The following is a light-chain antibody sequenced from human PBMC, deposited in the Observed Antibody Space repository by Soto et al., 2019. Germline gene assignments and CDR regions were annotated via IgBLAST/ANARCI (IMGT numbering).Light chain of an antibody. CDR1: QSISND. CDR3: QQSYMTPPNT. J-gene: IGKJ2*01. CDR2: AAS. Sequence: DIQMTQSPSSLSASVGDTVTITCRASQSISNDLYWYQQKPGKAPKLLIYAASTLQGGVPSRFSGSVSGTDFTLTISSLQPEDFATYYFQQSYMTPPNTFGQGTRLDFK. V-gene: IGKV1-39*01.